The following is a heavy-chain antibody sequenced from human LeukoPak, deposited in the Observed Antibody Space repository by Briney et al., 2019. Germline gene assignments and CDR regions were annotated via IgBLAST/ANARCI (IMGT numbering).Heavy chain of an antibody. J-gene: IGHJ4*02. CDR1: GFTFSNYA. CDR2: ISVSRGST. Sequence: PGGSLRLSCAASGFTFSNYAMSWVRQAPGKGLEWISGISVSRGSTYYGDPVKGRFTISRDTSKSTLYLLMNTLRAEDTAVYYCAKIPRMKSEEYYFGYWGQGTLVTVSS. V-gene: IGHV3-23*01. CDR3: AKIPRMKSEEYYFGY.